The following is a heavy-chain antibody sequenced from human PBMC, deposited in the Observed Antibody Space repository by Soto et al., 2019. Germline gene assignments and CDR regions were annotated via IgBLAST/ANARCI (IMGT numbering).Heavy chain of an antibody. Sequence: QVQLQESGPGLVKPSQTLSLTCTVSGGSVGSGNYYWSWIRQPPGKGLEWIGYIYYSGRTSYNPSLRRRVDISLDTSRNQFSLKLTSMTAADTAVYYCTRSDTAMSSSFWYFDLWGRGTLVTVSS. V-gene: IGHV4-31*03. J-gene: IGHJ2*01. D-gene: IGHD5-18*01. CDR3: TRSDTAMSSSFWYFDL. CDR2: IYYSGRT. CDR1: GGSVGSGNYY.